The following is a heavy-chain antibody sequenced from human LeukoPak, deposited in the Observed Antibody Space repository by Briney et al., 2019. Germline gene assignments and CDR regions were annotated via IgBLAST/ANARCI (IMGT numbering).Heavy chain of an antibody. Sequence: ASVKVSCKASGYTFTNYGISWVRQAPGQGLEWMGWTSAHNDNTNYVQRFQGRVIMTTDTSTRTAYMELRSLRSDDTAVYYCARDQAMVRGVSRAFDIWGQGTMVTVSS. J-gene: IGHJ3*02. D-gene: IGHD3-10*01. V-gene: IGHV1-18*01. CDR2: TSAHNDNT. CDR3: ARDQAMVRGVSRAFDI. CDR1: GYTFTNYG.